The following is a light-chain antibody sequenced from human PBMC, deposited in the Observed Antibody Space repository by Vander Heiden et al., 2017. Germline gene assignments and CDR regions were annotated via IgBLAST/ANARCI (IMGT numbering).Light chain of an antibody. J-gene: IGLJ3*02. V-gene: IGLV3-19*01. CDR1: SLRSYY. CDR3: NYRDSSGNIGV. CDR2: VKN. Sequence: SSELTQDPAVSVALGQTVRITCQGDSLRSYYASWYQQKPGQAPVRFIDVKNNRPSGIPDRFSGSSSGNTASLTTTGAQAEDEADYDGNYRDSSGNIGVFGGGTKLTVL.